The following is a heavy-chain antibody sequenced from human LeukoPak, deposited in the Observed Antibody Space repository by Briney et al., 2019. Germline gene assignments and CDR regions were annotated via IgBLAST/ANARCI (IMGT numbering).Heavy chain of an antibody. J-gene: IGHJ4*02. V-gene: IGHV3-11*04. D-gene: IGHD2-15*01. CDR3: ARDLGYCSGGSCYVGYFDY. CDR1: GFTFSDYY. CDR2: ISSSGSTI. Sequence: GGSLRLSCAASGFTFSDYYMSWIRQAPGKGLEWVSYISSSGSTIYYADSVKGRFTISRDNSKNTLYLQMNSLRADDTAVYYCARDLGYCSGGSCYVGYFDYWGQGTLVTVSS.